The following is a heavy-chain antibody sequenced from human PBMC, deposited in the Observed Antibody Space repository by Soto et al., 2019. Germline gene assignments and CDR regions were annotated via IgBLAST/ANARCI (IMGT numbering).Heavy chain of an antibody. CDR3: ATLITMIVVAPDAFDI. V-gene: IGHV1-24*01. Sequence: ASVKVSCKVSGYTLTELSMHWVRQAPGKGLEWMGGFDPEDGETIYAQKFQGRVTMTEDTSTDTAYMELSSLRSEDTAVYYCATLITMIVVAPDAFDIWGPGTMVTVSS. CDR1: GYTLTELS. CDR2: FDPEDGET. J-gene: IGHJ3*02. D-gene: IGHD3-22*01.